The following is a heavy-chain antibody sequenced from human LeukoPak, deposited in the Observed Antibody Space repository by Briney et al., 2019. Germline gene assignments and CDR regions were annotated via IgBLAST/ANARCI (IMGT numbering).Heavy chain of an antibody. J-gene: IGHJ4*02. CDR1: GLTVSSNY. V-gene: IGHV3-53*01. D-gene: IGHD5-18*01. Sequence: PGGSLRLSGAASGLTVSSNYMRWVRQAPGKGLEWVSTIFTGDGTHYADSVKGRFTISRDNSENIVYLQMNNLRAEDTAVYYCAGRVTGYSSGYVYWGQGTLVTVSS. CDR3: AGRVTGYSSGYVY. CDR2: IFTGDGT.